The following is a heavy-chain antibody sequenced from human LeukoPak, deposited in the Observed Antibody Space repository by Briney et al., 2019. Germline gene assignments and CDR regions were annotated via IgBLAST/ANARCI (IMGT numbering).Heavy chain of an antibody. CDR1: GGSISSYY. CDR2: IYYSGST. V-gene: IGHV4-59*12. Sequence: PSETPSLTCTVSGGSISSYYWSWIRQPPGKGLEWIGYIYYSGSTNYNPSLKSRVTISVDKSKNQFSLKLSSVTAADTAVYYCARRGGTNPAGDYYYFYGMDVWGQGTTVTVSS. J-gene: IGHJ6*02. D-gene: IGHD6-25*01. CDR3: ARRGGTNPAGDYYYFYGMDV.